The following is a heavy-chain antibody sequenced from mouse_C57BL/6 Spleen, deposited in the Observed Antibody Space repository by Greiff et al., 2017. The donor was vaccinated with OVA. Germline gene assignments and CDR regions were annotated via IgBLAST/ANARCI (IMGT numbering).Heavy chain of an antibody. D-gene: IGHD3-3*01. Sequence: QVQLKEPGAELVKPGASVKMSCKASGYTFTTYSIEWMKQNHGQSLEWIGNFHPYNDDTKYNEKFKGKATLTVEKSSSTAYLQLSRLTSDDSAVYYCARRAGNYIDYWGQGTTLTVSS. J-gene: IGHJ2*01. CDR1: GYTFTTYS. V-gene: IGHV1-47*01. CDR3: ARRAGNYIDY. CDR2: FHPYNDDT.